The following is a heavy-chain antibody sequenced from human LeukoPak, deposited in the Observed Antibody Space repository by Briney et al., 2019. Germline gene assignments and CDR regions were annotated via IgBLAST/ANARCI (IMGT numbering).Heavy chain of an antibody. CDR1: GYTFDNYW. D-gene: IGHD7-27*01. Sequence: GESLKISCKGSGYTFDNYWIGWVRQVPGKGLEWMGTIHPRGSDTRHSPSFQGQVTISVDKSISTAYLQWSSLKASDTAIYYCARRELGILYYFDYWGQGTLVIVSS. CDR2: IHPRGSDT. J-gene: IGHJ4*02. CDR3: ARRELGILYYFDY. V-gene: IGHV5-51*01.